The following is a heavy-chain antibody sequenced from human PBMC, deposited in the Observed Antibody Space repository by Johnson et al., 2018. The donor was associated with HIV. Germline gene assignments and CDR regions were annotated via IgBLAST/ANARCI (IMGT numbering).Heavy chain of an antibody. Sequence: QAQLVESGGGVVQPGGSLRLSCAASGFAFSNYGMHWVRQGPGKGLEWVAFIRYDGSNKYYADSVKGRFTISRDNSKNTLYLQMNSLRAEDTAVYYCAKDRGDSSGYYYADAFDIWGQGTMVTVSS. CDR3: AKDRGDSSGYYYADAFDI. D-gene: IGHD3-22*01. CDR2: IRYDGSNK. J-gene: IGHJ3*02. V-gene: IGHV3-30*02. CDR1: GFAFSNYG.